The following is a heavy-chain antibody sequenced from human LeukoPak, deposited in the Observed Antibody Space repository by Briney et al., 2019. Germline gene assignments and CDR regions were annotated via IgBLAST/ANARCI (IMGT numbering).Heavy chain of an antibody. D-gene: IGHD3-9*01. CDR2: INHSGST. CDR3: ARGAGLRYFDWPIRQPTPFDP. J-gene: IGHJ5*02. Sequence: SETLSLTCAVYGGSFSGYYWSWIRQPPGKGLEWIGEINHSGSTNYNPSLKSRVTISVDTSKNQFSLKLSSVTAADTAVYYCARGAGLRYFDWPIRQPTPFDPWGQGTLVTVSS. V-gene: IGHV4-34*01. CDR1: GGSFSGYY.